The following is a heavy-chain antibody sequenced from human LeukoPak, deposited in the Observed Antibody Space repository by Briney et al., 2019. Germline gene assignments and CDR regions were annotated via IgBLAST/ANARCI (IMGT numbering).Heavy chain of an antibody. CDR2: IYNTVNT. V-gene: IGHV4-59*01. J-gene: IGHJ3*02. CDR3: ARVGGDSSSWYSLRGDAFDI. Sequence: PSETLSLTCTVSGGSISSYYWSWIRQPPGKGLQWIGYIYNTVNTNAKYTPSLRSRVTISVDTSKNQFSLKLSSVTAADTAVYYCARVGGDSSSWYSLRGDAFDIWGQGTMVTVSS. CDR1: GGSISSYY. D-gene: IGHD6-13*01.